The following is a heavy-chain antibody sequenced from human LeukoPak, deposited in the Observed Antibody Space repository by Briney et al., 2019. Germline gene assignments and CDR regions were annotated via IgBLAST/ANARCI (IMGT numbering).Heavy chain of an antibody. CDR1: GYTFPSYF. CDR2: INPTGGST. Sequence: ASVKVSCKASGYTFPSYFMHWVRQAPGQGLEWMGIINPTGGSTTYAQKFQGRVTMTSDTSISTAYMELSRLKSDDTAVYYCARERKITIFGVACDYWGQGTLVTVSS. CDR3: ARERKITIFGVACDY. D-gene: IGHD3-3*01. V-gene: IGHV1-46*01. J-gene: IGHJ4*02.